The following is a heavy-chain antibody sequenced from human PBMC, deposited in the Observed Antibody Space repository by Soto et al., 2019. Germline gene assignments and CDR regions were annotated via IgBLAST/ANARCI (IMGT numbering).Heavy chain of an antibody. CDR3: ARDSVGEQWLEYNWFDP. CDR1: GYTFTSYG. Sequence: QVQLVQSGAEVKKPGASVKVSCKASGYTFTSYGISWVRQAPGQGLEWMGWISAYNGNTNYAQKLQGRVTMTPDTSTSTAYMELRSLRSDDTAVYYCARDSVGEQWLEYNWFDPWGQGTLVTVSS. CDR2: ISAYNGNT. V-gene: IGHV1-18*01. J-gene: IGHJ5*02. D-gene: IGHD6-19*01.